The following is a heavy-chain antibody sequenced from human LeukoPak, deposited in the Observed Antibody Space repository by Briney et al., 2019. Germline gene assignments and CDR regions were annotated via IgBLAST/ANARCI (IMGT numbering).Heavy chain of an antibody. D-gene: IGHD2-15*01. CDR3: ARGLKASAY. V-gene: IGHV3-7*04. J-gene: IGHJ4*02. CDR2: IKEDGSEK. CDR1: GFTFSHYW. Sequence: GGSLRLSCAASGFTFSHYWMSWVRRAPGKGLEWVANIKEDGSEKNYVDSVRGRFTISRDNAKNSLYLQMNSLRAEDTAVYYCARGLKASAYWGQGTLVTVSS.